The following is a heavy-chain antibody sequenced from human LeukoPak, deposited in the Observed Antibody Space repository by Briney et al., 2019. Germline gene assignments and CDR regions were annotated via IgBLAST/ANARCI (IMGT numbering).Heavy chain of an antibody. V-gene: IGHV3-23*01. CDR2: ISSSGGTT. Sequence: PGGSLRLSCAASGFTFSSYWMHWVRQAPGKGLEWVSSISSSGGTTDYAVPVKGLFSISRDNSRNTLFLHMNSLRAEDTAIYYCARDLATMVTALGLDVWGQGTTVAVSS. D-gene: IGHD5-18*01. CDR3: ARDLATMVTALGLDV. J-gene: IGHJ6*02. CDR1: GFTFSSYW.